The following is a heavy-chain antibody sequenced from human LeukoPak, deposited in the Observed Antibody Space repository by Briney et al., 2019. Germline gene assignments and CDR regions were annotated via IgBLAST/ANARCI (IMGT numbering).Heavy chain of an antibody. Sequence: ASVNVSCKASGDTFSSYAISWVRQAPGQGLEWMGGIIPIFGTANYAQKFQGRVTITADESTSTAYMELSSLRSEDTAVYYCASVYKNGMDVWGPGTTVIVSS. V-gene: IGHV1-69*13. CDR2: IIPIFGTA. J-gene: IGHJ6*02. D-gene: IGHD5-24*01. CDR3: ASVYKNGMDV. CDR1: GDTFSSYA.